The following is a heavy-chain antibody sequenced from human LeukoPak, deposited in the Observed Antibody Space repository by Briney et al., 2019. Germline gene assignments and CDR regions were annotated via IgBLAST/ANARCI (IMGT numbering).Heavy chain of an antibody. Sequence: SETLSLTCTFSGGSISSYYWSWIRQPPGKGLEWIGYIYYSGSTNYNPSLKSRVTISVDTSKNQFSLKLSSVTAADTAVYYCARVNYDSSGYFFDYWGQGTLVTVSS. CDR3: ARVNYDSSGYFFDY. CDR2: IYYSGST. CDR1: GGSISSYY. J-gene: IGHJ4*02. V-gene: IGHV4-59*01. D-gene: IGHD3-22*01.